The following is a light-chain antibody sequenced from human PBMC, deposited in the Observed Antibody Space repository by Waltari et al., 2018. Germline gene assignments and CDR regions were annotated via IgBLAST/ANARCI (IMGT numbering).Light chain of an antibody. J-gene: IGKJ4*01. Sequence: EIVLTQSPATLSLSPGERATLSCRASQSVSRYLAWYQQKPGQAPRLLINDASNRATGIPARFSGSGSGTDFTLTINTLEPEDFAVYYCQQRTNWPLTFGGGTKVEIK. V-gene: IGKV3-11*01. CDR3: QQRTNWPLT. CDR2: DAS. CDR1: QSVSRY.